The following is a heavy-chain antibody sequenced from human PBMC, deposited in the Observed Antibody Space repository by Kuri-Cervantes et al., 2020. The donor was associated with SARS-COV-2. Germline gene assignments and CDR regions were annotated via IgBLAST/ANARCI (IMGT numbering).Heavy chain of an antibody. V-gene: IGHV3-11*04. CDR3: ARVDIAWDLLP. CDR1: GFTFSDYY. CDR2: VNSRATII. Sequence: GESLKISCAASGFTFSDYYMSWIRQAPGKGLEWVSYVNSRATIISYADSVKGRFTISRDNAENSLYLRMNSLRAEDTAVYYCARVDIAWDLLPWGQGTLVTVSS. D-gene: IGHD1-26*01. J-gene: IGHJ4*02.